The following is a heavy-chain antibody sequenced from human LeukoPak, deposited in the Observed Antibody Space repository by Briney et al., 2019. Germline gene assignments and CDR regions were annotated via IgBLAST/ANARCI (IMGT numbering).Heavy chain of an antibody. Sequence: SETLSLTCTVSGGSISSYYWGWIRQPAGKGLEWIGRIYTSGSTNYNPSLKSRVTMSVDTSKNQFSLKLSSVTAADTAVYYCARGPYSSGWYSVYYYYYYGMDVWGQGTTVTVSS. V-gene: IGHV4-4*07. D-gene: IGHD6-19*01. J-gene: IGHJ6*02. CDR3: ARGPYSSGWYSVYYYYYYGMDV. CDR1: GGSISSYY. CDR2: IYTSGST.